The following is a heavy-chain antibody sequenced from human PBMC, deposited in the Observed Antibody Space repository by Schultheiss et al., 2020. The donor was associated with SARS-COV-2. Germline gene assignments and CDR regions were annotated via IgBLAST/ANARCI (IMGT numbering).Heavy chain of an antibody. CDR1: GFTFDDYA. CDR3: AKGSHSSGY. CDR2: ISSSGSTI. J-gene: IGHJ4*02. Sequence: GGSLRLSCAASGFTFDDYAMHWVRQAPGKGLVWVSYISSSGSTIYYADSVKGRFTISRDNAKNSLYLQMNSLRAEDTAVYYCAKGSHSSGYWGQGTLVTVSS. V-gene: IGHV3-48*03. D-gene: IGHD6-19*01.